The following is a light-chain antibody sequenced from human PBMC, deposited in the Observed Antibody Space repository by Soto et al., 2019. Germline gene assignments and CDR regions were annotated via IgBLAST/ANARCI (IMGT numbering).Light chain of an antibody. CDR2: EVS. CDR1: SSDVGGYNY. V-gene: IGLV2-14*01. Sequence: QSALTQPASVSVSPGQSITSSCTGTSSDVGGYNYVSWYQQHPGKAPKLMIYEVSNRPSGVSNRFSGSKPGNTASLTISGLQAEDEADYYCSSYTSSSTLSFGTGTKSPS. J-gene: IGLJ1*01. CDR3: SSYTSSSTLS.